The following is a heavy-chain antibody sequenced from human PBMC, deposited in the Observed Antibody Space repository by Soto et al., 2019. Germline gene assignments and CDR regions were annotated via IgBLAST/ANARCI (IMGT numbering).Heavy chain of an antibody. CDR3: TTDRGIAIRPLFDF. CDR1: GLSVTNAW. CDR2: IKSTTDGGTI. J-gene: IGHJ4*02. D-gene: IGHD6-6*01. Sequence: GGSLRLSCAASGLSVTNAWMSWARQAPGKGLEWVGRIKSTTDGGTIDYAAPVKDRFIISRDASKNTLYLQMNSLKTEDSAVYYCTTDRGIAIRPLFDFWGQGILVTVSS. V-gene: IGHV3-15*01.